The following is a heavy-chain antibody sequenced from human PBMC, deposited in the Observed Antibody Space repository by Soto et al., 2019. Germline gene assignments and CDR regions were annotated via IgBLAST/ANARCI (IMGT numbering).Heavy chain of an antibody. CDR3: ARDGSTVTTNYHYAMDV. Sequence: EVQLVESGGGWVQPGRSLRLSCAASGFTFSTYHMNWVRQAPGKGLEWVSYIHSGGSRIYYADSVKGRFTISRDNAKNSLYLQMNSLRAEDTAVYYCARDGSTVTTNYHYAMDVWGQGTTVTVSS. V-gene: IGHV3-48*03. J-gene: IGHJ6*02. CDR1: GFTFSTYH. CDR2: IHSGGSRI. D-gene: IGHD4-17*01.